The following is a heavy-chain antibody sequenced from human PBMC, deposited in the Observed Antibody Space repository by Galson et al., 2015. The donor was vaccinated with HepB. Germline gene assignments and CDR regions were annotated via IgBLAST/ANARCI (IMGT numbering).Heavy chain of an antibody. V-gene: IGHV3-23*01. J-gene: IGHJ6*02. Sequence: SLRLSCAASGFTFSSYSMSWVRQAPGKGLEWVSVISGSGATTHYADSVKGRFTISRDNSKSTLYLQMNSLRAEDTAVYYCARGPWGTYYYYYGMDVWGQGTTVTVSS. CDR3: ARGPWGTYYYYYGMDV. D-gene: IGHD1-1*01. CDR2: ISGSGATT. CDR1: GFTFSSYS.